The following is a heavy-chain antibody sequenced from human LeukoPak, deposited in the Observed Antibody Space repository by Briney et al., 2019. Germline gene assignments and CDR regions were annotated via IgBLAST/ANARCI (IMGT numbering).Heavy chain of an antibody. Sequence: PSETLSLTCTVSGGSISSYYWSWIRQPAGKGLEWIGHIYTSGSTNYNPSLKSRVTMSVDTSKNQFSLKLSSVTAADTAVYYCSREAYSSGGSCSAIGWFAPCGHGTLVTGSS. CDR2: IYTSGST. CDR3: SREAYSSGGSCSAIGWFAP. D-gene: IGHD2-15*01. J-gene: IGHJ5*02. CDR1: GGSISSYY. V-gene: IGHV4-4*07.